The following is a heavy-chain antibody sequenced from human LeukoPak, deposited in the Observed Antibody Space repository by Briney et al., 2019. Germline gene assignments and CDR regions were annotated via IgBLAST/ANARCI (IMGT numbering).Heavy chain of an antibody. CDR2: IYYSGST. CDR3: ARGNYDFWSGSPPDAFDI. CDR1: GGSISSGDYY. J-gene: IGHJ3*02. Sequence: SETLSLTCTVSGGSISSGDYYWSWIRQPPGKGLEWIGYIYYSGSTYYNPSLKSRVTISVDTSKNQFSLKLSSVTAADTAVYYCARGNYDFWSGSPPDAFDIWGQGTMVTVSS. V-gene: IGHV4-30-4*08. D-gene: IGHD3-3*01.